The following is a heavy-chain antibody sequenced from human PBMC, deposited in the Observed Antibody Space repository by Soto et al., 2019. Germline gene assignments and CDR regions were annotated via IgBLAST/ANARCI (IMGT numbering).Heavy chain of an antibody. J-gene: IGHJ6*02. Sequence: ASVKVSCKASGYTFTSYYMHWVRQAPGQGLEWMGIINPSGGSTSYAQKYQGRVTMTRDTSTSTVYMELGSLRSEDTAVYYCARDSAVTMVRERTGHGMDVWGQGTTVTVSS. CDR3: ARDSAVTMVRERTGHGMDV. V-gene: IGHV1-46*03. CDR2: INPSGGST. D-gene: IGHD3-10*01. CDR1: GYTFTSYY.